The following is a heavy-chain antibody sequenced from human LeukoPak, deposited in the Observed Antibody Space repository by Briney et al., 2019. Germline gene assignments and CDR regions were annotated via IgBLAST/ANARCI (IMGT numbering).Heavy chain of an antibody. CDR3: ARGGSLLRFLEWLSLYYFDY. J-gene: IGHJ4*02. CDR1: GFTFSSYS. D-gene: IGHD3-3*01. Sequence: PGGSLRLSCAASGFTFSSYSMNWVRQAPGKGLEWVSSISSNSSYIYYADSVKGRFTISRDNAKNSLYLQMNSLRAEDTAVYYCARGGSLLRFLEWLSLYYFDYWGQGTLVTVSS. CDR2: ISSNSSYI. V-gene: IGHV3-21*01.